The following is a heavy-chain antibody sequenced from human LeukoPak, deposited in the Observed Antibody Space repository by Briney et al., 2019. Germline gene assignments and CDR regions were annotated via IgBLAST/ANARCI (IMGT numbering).Heavy chain of an antibody. D-gene: IGHD3-22*01. CDR1: GFTFSSYA. V-gene: IGHV3-23*01. Sequence: GGSLRLSCAASGFTFSSYAMSWVRQAPGKGLEWVSSIINSGGGTYYADSVKGRFTISRDNSKNTLYLQMNSLRAEDTAVYYCAGSRITMIVVVIPYFDYWGQGTLVTVSS. J-gene: IGHJ4*02. CDR2: IINSGGGT. CDR3: AGSRITMIVVVIPYFDY.